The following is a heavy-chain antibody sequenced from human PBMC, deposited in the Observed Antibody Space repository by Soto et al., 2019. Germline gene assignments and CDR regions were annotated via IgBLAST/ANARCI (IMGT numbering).Heavy chain of an antibody. D-gene: IGHD2-21*02. CDR2: INAGNGNT. V-gene: IGHV1-3*05. CDR1: GYTFTSYA. Sequence: QVQLVQSGAEEKKPGASVKVSCKASGYTFTSYAMHWVRQAPGQRLEWMGWINAGNGNTKYSQKFQGRVTITRDTSANTAYMELSSLRSEDTAVYYCAWSIVVVTALDYWGQGTLVTVSS. CDR3: AWSIVVVTALDY. J-gene: IGHJ4*02.